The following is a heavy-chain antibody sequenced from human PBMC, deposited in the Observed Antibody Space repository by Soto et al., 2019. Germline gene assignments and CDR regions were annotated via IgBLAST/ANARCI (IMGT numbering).Heavy chain of an antibody. Sequence: GGSLRLSCAASGFTFSSYGMHWVRQAPGKGLEWVAVISYDGSNKYYADSVKGRFTISRDNSKNTLYLQMNSLRAEDTAVYYCANNKLFLAHMGVWGQGTTVTVSS. CDR2: ISYDGSNK. J-gene: IGHJ6*02. CDR3: ANNKLFLAHMGV. CDR1: GFTFSSYG. D-gene: IGHD3-3*01. V-gene: IGHV3-30*18.